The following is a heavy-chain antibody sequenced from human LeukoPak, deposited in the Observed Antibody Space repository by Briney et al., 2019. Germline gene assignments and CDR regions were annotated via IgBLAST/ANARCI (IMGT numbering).Heavy chain of an antibody. J-gene: IGHJ4*02. V-gene: IGHV3-66*01. CDR2: IYSGGST. CDR1: GFTFSSYS. CDR3: ASNNYYDSSAEDY. D-gene: IGHD3-22*01. Sequence: GGSLRLSCAASGFTFSSYSMNWVRQAPGKGLEWVSVIYSGGSTYYADSVKGRFTISRDNSKNTLYLQMNSLRAEDTAVYYCASNNYYDSSAEDYWGQGTLVTVSS.